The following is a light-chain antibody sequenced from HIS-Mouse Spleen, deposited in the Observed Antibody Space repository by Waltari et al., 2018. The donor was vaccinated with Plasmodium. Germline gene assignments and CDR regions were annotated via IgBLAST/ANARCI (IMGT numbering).Light chain of an antibody. CDR1: ALPKQY. J-gene: IGLJ3*02. V-gene: IGLV3-25*03. CDR2: KDS. CDR3: QSADSSGTPNWV. Sequence: SYELPQPPSVSVSPGQPARLTCSGDALPKQYAYWYQPKPGQAPELVIYKDSERPSGIPERFSGSSSGTTVTLTISGVQAEDEADYYCQSADSSGTPNWVFGGGTKLTVL.